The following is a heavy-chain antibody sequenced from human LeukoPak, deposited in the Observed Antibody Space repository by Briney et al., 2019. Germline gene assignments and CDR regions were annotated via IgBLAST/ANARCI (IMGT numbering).Heavy chain of an antibody. CDR1: GFTFSSYW. J-gene: IGHJ3*02. V-gene: IGHV3-7*01. D-gene: IGHD3-9*01. CDR2: IKQDGSEK. Sequence: GSLRLSCAASGFTFSSYWMSWVRQAPGKGLEWVANIKQDGSEKYYVDSVKGRFTISRDNAKNSLYLQMNSLRAEDTAVYYCARATWYYDILTGYYETLDAFDIWGQGTMVTVSS. CDR3: ARATWYYDILTGYYETLDAFDI.